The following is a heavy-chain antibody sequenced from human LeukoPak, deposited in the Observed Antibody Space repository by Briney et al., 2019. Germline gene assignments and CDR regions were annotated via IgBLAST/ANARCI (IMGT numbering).Heavy chain of an antibody. CDR1: GGSISSYY. V-gene: IGHV4-59*01. Sequence: SETLSLTCTVSGGSISSYYWSWLRQPPGKGLEWIGYIYYSGSTNYNPSLKSRVTISVDTSKNQFSLKLSSVTAADTAVYYCARATYYDGNWFDPWGQGTLVTVSS. J-gene: IGHJ5*02. CDR2: IYYSGST. D-gene: IGHD3-3*01. CDR3: ARATYYDGNWFDP.